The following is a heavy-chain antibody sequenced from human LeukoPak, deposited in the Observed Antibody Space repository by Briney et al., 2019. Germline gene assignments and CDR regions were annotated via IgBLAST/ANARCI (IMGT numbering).Heavy chain of an antibody. CDR2: MNPNSGNT. V-gene: IGHV1-8*01. Sequence: ASVKVSCKASGYTFTSYDINWVRQATGQGLEWMGWMNPNSGNTGYAQKFQGRVTMTRNTSISTAYMELSSLRSEDTAVYYCARVPITMVRGVIITKGYYYYGMDVWGQGTTVTVSS. CDR1: GYTFTSYD. CDR3: ARVPITMVRGVIITKGYYYYGMDV. J-gene: IGHJ6*02. D-gene: IGHD3-10*01.